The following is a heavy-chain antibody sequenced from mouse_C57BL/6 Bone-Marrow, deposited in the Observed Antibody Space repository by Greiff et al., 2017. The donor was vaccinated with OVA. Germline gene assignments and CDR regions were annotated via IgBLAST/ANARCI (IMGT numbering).Heavy chain of an antibody. V-gene: IGHV7-3*01. Sequence: EVQVVESGGGLVQPGGSLSLSCAASGFTFTDYYMSWVRQPPGKGLEWLGFIRNKANGYTTEYSASVKGRFTISRDNSKSILYLQMNGLRAEDTAAYYCASSLYDYDALEYWGQGTLVTVSA. CDR2: IRNKANGYTT. D-gene: IGHD2-3*01. CDR3: ASSLYDYDALEY. J-gene: IGHJ4*01. CDR1: GFTFTDYY.